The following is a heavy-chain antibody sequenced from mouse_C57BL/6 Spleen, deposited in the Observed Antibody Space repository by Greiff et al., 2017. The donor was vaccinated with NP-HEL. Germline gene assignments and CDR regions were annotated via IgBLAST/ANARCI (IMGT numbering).Heavy chain of an antibody. CDR2: ISDGGSYT. V-gene: IGHV5-4*01. CDR1: GFTFSSYA. CDR3: ARDQRDYYGSSSWYFDV. D-gene: IGHD1-1*01. J-gene: IGHJ1*03. Sequence: EVMLVESGGGLVKPGGSLKLSCAASGFTFSSYAMSWVRQTPEKRLEWVATISDGGSYTYYPDNVKGRFTISRDNAKNNLYLQMSHLKSEDTAMYYCARDQRDYYGSSSWYFDVWGTGTTVTVSS.